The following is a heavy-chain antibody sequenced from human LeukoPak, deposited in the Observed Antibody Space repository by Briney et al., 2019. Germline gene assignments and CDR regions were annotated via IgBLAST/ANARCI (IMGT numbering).Heavy chain of an antibody. V-gene: IGHV3-23*01. CDR3: ARGSRAVRWYFDL. D-gene: IGHD6-19*01. CDR2: ASGTGGSI. J-gene: IGHJ2*01. CDR1: GFTFSSYA. Sequence: GGSLRLSCAASGFTFSSYAMSWIRQAPGKGLEWVSVASGTGGSINYADSVKGRFTISRDNAKDSSYLQMNNLKAEDTAVYYCARGSRAVRWYFDLWGRGTLVTVSS.